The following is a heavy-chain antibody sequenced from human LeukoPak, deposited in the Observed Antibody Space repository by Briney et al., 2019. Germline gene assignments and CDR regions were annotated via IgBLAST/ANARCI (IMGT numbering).Heavy chain of an antibody. CDR1: GFAVSTNY. D-gene: IGHD3-10*01. CDR3: AKLKGWYGEGYFDY. CDR2: IYPDGRT. V-gene: IGHV3-53*01. Sequence: GGSLRLSCAASGFAVSTNYMSWVRQAPGKGLDWVSVIYPDGRTYYADSVEGRFTISSDISNNKLFLQMTSLRAEDTAVYYCAKLKGWYGEGYFDYWGPGTLVTISS. J-gene: IGHJ4*02.